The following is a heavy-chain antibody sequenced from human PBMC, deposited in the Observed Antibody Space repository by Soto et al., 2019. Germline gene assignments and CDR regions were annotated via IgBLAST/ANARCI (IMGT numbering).Heavy chain of an antibody. Sequence: QVQLVQSGAEVKKPGSSVKVSCKASGGTFSSYAISWVRQAPGQGLEWMGGIIPIFGTANYAQKFQGRVTITADESTSTAYMELSSLRSEDTAVYYCARDPIRCSGGSCYPNYYYGMDVWGQGTTVTVSS. V-gene: IGHV1-69*01. J-gene: IGHJ6*02. CDR1: GGTFSSYA. CDR2: IIPIFGTA. D-gene: IGHD2-15*01. CDR3: ARDPIRCSGGSCYPNYYYGMDV.